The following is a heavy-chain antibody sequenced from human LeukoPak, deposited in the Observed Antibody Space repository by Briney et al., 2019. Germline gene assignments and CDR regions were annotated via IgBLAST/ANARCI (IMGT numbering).Heavy chain of an antibody. CDR3: ARDVVVTSSPDAFDI. Sequence: PSETLSLTCAVSGGSISSGAYSWSWIRPPPGKGLEWIAYIYHSGNTYYNPSLKSRVSISVDTSDNQFSLRLSSVTAADTAVYYGARDVVVTSSPDAFDIWGQGTMVTVSS. CDR1: GGSISSGAYS. J-gene: IGHJ3*02. CDR2: IYHSGNT. D-gene: IGHD2-21*02. V-gene: IGHV4-30-2*05.